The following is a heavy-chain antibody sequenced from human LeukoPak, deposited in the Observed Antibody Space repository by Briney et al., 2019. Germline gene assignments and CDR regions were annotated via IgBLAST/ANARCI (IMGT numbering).Heavy chain of an antibody. D-gene: IGHD6-13*01. CDR1: GFTFSSYS. V-gene: IGHV3-9*01. Sequence: GGSLRLSCAASGFTFSSYSMNWVRQAPGKGLEWVPGISWNSGSIGYADSVKGRFTISRDNAKNSLYLQMNSLRAEDTALYYCAKDSRWRTYSSSWYFAFDIWGQGTMVTVSS. CDR3: AKDSRWRTYSSSWYFAFDI. J-gene: IGHJ3*02. CDR2: ISWNSGSI.